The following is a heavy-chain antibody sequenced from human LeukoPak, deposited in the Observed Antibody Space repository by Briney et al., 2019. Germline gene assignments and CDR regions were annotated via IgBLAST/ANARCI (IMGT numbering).Heavy chain of an antibody. Sequence: SETLSLTCTVSGGSISSYYWSWIRQPAGKGLEWIGRIYTSGSTNYNPSLKSRVTMSVDTSKNQFSLKLTSVTAADTAVYYCARNLLPYSGSYYNWFDHWGQGTLVTVSS. CDR3: ARNLLPYSGSYYNWFDH. V-gene: IGHV4-4*07. CDR1: GGSISSYY. CDR2: IYTSGST. J-gene: IGHJ5*02. D-gene: IGHD1-26*01.